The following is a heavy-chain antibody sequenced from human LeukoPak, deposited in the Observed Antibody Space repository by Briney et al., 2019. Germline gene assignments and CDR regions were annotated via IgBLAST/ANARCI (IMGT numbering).Heavy chain of an antibody. CDR1: GFTFSSYE. Sequence: GGSLRLSCAASGFTFSSYEMNWVRQAPGKGLEWVSAISGSGGSTYYADSVKGRFTISRDNSKNTLYLQMNSLRAEDTAVYYCAKDPGSGWYWGYFDYWGQGTLVTVSS. V-gene: IGHV3-23*01. D-gene: IGHD6-19*01. J-gene: IGHJ4*02. CDR2: ISGSGGST. CDR3: AKDPGSGWYWGYFDY.